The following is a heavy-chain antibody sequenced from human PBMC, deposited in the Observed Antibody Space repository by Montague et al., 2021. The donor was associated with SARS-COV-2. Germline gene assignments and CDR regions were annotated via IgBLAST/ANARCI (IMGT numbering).Heavy chain of an antibody. Sequence: PALVKPSQTLTLTCTFSGFSLSTSGVGVGWIRQPPGKALEWLALIYWDDDKRYSPSLKSRLTITEDTSKNQVVLTMANIDPVVTATYYCAHRQGRQWLAGGYFDYWGQGTLVTVSS. J-gene: IGHJ4*02. CDR1: GFSLSTSGVG. CDR3: AHRQGRQWLAGGYFDY. D-gene: IGHD6-19*01. V-gene: IGHV2-5*02. CDR2: IYWDDDK.